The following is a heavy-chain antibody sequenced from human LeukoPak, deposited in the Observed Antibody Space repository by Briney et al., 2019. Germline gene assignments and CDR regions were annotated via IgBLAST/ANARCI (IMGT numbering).Heavy chain of an antibody. J-gene: IGHJ4*02. V-gene: IGHV1-18*01. CDR2: ISAYNGNT. Sequence: ASVKVSRKASGYTFTSYGTSWVRQAPGQGLEWMGWISAYNGNTNYAQKLQGRVTMTTDTSTSTAYIEPRSLRSDDTAVYYCARDRRCRYYFDYWGQGTLVTVSS. CDR1: GYTFTSYG. D-gene: IGHD2-8*01. CDR3: ARDRRCRYYFDY.